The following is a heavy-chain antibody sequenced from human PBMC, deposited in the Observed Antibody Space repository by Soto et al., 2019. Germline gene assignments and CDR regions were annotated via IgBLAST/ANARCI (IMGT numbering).Heavy chain of an antibody. CDR1: GYSISSAYY. CDR3: ASMVRGVNKNYYYGMDV. V-gene: IGHV4-38-2*01. D-gene: IGHD3-10*01. CDR2: IYHSGST. J-gene: IGHJ6*02. Sequence: SETLSLTCAVSGYSISSAYYWGWIRQPPGKGLEWIGSIYHSGSTYYNPSLKSRVTISVDPYKNQFSLKLSSVTAADTAVYYCASMVRGVNKNYYYGMDVWGQGTTVTVSS.